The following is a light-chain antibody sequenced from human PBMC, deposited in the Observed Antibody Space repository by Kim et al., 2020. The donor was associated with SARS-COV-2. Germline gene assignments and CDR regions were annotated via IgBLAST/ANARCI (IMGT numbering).Light chain of an antibody. J-gene: IGKJ2*01. CDR2: KAS. Sequence: SASVGDRVTITCRASQSITNWLAWYQRKPGKAPKLLIHKASSLESGVPSRFSGSGSGTEFTLTISSLQPDDFATYYCQQYNSYPYTFGQGTKLEI. V-gene: IGKV1-5*03. CDR1: QSITNW. CDR3: QQYNSYPYT.